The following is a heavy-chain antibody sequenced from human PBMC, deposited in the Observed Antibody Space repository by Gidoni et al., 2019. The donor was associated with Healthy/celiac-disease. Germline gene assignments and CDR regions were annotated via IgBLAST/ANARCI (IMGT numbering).Heavy chain of an antibody. CDR3: AKDRQSMVRGVNYFDY. CDR2: ISGSGGST. D-gene: IGHD3-10*01. CDR1: GFTFSSYA. J-gene: IGHJ4*02. Sequence: EVQLLESGGGLVQPGGSLRLSCAASGFTFSSYAMSWVRQAPGKGLEWVSAISGSGGSTYYSDSVKGRFTISRDNSKNTLYLQMNSLRAEDTAVYYCAKDRQSMVRGVNYFDYWGQGTLVTFSS. V-gene: IGHV3-23*01.